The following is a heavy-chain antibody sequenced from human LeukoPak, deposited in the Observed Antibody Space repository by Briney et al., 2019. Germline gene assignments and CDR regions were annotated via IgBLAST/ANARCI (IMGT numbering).Heavy chain of an antibody. J-gene: IGHJ2*01. D-gene: IGHD1-26*01. Sequence: GESLKISCQGSGYNFGIYWIGWVRQMPGKGLEWMGTVYPGDSDTRYSPSFQGHVTISVDKSINTAFLQWSALEASDRAMYYCARRGPRSGSSGYRYFDLWGRGTLVTVSS. V-gene: IGHV5-51*01. CDR1: GYNFGIYW. CDR2: VYPGDSDT. CDR3: ARRGPRSGSSGYRYFDL.